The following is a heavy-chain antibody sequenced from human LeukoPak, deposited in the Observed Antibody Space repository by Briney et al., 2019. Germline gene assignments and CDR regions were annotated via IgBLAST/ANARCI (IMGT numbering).Heavy chain of an antibody. CDR1: GGSFSGYY. CDR2: INHSGST. V-gene: IGHV4-34*01. J-gene: IGHJ3*02. CDR3: ARGRGSGWYRDAFDI. D-gene: IGHD6-19*01. Sequence: SETLSLTCAVYGGSFSGYYWSWIRQPPGKGLEWIGEINHSGSTNYNPSLKSRVTISVDTSKNQFSLKLSSVTAADTAVYYCARGRGSGWYRDAFDIWAKGQWSPSLQ.